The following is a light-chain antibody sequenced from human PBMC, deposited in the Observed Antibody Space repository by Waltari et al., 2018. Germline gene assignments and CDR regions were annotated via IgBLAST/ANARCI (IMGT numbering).Light chain of an antibody. J-gene: IGKJ1*01. CDR2: KAS. CDR3: QHGYGTPWT. CDR1: ENVNNY. Sequence: DIQMTQSPSSLSASVGDRVTITCRASENVNNYLNWYQQKPGKAPKLLIYKASTLQSGVPSRFSGSGSGTDYTFTISSLQSEDVATYYCQHGYGTPWTFGQVTKVEIK. V-gene: IGKV1-39*01.